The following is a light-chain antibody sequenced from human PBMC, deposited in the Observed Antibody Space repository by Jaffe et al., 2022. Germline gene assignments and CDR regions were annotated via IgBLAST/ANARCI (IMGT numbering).Light chain of an antibody. V-gene: IGLV2-11*01. J-gene: IGLJ3*02. CDR1: GSDVSYYDY. Sequence: QSVLTQPPSVSGSPGQSVTISCTGTGSDVSYYDYVSWYQQYPGKAPKVLIYDVNKRPAGVPDRFSGSKSGNRASLTISGLQAEDEADYHCCSYAGGYTWVFGGGTKLTVL. CDR2: DVN. CDR3: CSYAGGYTWV.